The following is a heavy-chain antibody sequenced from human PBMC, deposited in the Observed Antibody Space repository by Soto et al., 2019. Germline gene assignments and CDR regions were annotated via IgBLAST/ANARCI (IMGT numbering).Heavy chain of an antibody. CDR3: ANRWVY. CDR2: ISYDGSNK. J-gene: IGHJ4*02. V-gene: IGHV3-30*18. CDR1: GFTFSSYG. Sequence: QVQLVESGGGVVQPGRSLRLSCAASGFTFSSYGMHWVRQAPGKGLEWVAVISYDGSNKYYADSVKGRFTISRDNSKNTLYLQMNSLRADDTAVYYCANRWVYWGQGTLVTVSS.